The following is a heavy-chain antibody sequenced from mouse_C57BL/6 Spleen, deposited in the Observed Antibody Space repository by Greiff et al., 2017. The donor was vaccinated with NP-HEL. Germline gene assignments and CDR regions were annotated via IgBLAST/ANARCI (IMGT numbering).Heavy chain of an antibody. CDR2: INPNNGGT. CDR1: GYTFTDYY. V-gene: IGHV1-26*01. J-gene: IGHJ4*01. CDR3: ARYHDYGAMDY. D-gene: IGHD2-4*01. Sequence: EVQLQQSGPELVKPGASVKISCKASGYTFTDYYMNWVKQSHGKSLEWIGDINPNNGGTSYNQKFKGKATLTVDKSSSTAYMELRSLTSEDSAVYYCARYHDYGAMDYWGQGTSVTVSS.